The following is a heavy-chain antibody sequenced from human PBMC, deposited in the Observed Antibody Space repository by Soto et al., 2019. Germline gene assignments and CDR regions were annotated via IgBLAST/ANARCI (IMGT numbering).Heavy chain of an antibody. J-gene: IGHJ3*02. CDR2: ISAYNGNT. CDR1: GYTFTSYG. Sequence: ASVKVSCKASGYTFTSYGISWVRQAPGQGLEWMGWISAYNGNTNHAQKLQGRVTMTTDTSTSTAYMELRSLRSDDTAVYYCARVGAAAGRGAFDIWGQGTMVTVSS. D-gene: IGHD6-13*01. CDR3: ARVGAAAGRGAFDI. V-gene: IGHV1-18*01.